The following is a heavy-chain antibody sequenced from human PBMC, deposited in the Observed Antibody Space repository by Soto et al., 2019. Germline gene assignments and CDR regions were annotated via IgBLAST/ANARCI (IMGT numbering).Heavy chain of an antibody. CDR2: ISYDGSNK. J-gene: IGHJ6*02. V-gene: IGHV3-30*18. CDR3: AKEISSSWYYYYGMDV. Sequence: QVQLVESGGGVVQPGRSLRLSCAASGFTFSSYGMDWVRQAPGKGLEWVAVISYDGSNKYYADSVKGRFTISRDNSKNTLYLQMNSLRAEDTAVYYCAKEISSSWYYYYGMDVWGQGTTVTVSS. CDR1: GFTFSSYG. D-gene: IGHD6-13*01.